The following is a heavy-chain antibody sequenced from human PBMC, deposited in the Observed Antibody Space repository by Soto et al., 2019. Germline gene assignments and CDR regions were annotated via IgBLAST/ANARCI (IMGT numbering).Heavy chain of an antibody. CDR3: ARGEYSSSWYGVVGFDY. Sequence: VASVKVSCKASGYTFTSYGISWVRQAPGQGLEWMGWISAYNGNTNYAQKLQGRVTMTTDTSTSTAYMELRSLRSDDTAVYYCARGEYSSSWYGVVGFDYWGQGTLVTVS. V-gene: IGHV1-18*01. CDR1: GYTFTSYG. D-gene: IGHD6-13*01. CDR2: ISAYNGNT. J-gene: IGHJ4*02.